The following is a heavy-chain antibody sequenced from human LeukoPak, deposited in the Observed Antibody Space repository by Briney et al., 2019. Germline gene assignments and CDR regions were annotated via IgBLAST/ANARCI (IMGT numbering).Heavy chain of an antibody. Sequence: GTLRLSCAASGLTLRSSDMNWIRQAPGKGLEWIGYIYYSGSTNYNPSLKSRVTISVDTSKNQFSLKLSSVTAADTAVYYCARDVDYANPRHDYWGQGTLVTVSS. CDR1: GLTLRSSD. CDR3: ARDVDYANPRHDY. J-gene: IGHJ4*02. V-gene: IGHV4-59*01. CDR2: IYYSGST. D-gene: IGHD4/OR15-4a*01.